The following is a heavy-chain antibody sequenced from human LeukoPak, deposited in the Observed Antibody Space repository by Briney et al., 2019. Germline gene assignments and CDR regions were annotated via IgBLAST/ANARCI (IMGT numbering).Heavy chain of an antibody. J-gene: IGHJ5*01. V-gene: IGHV3-33*06. CDR3: AKDRPNFHENSGHYYRRDGDS. D-gene: IGHD3-22*01. CDR1: GFTFSSYG. CDR2: IWYDGSNK. Sequence: GGSLRLSCAASGFTFSSYGMHWVRQAPGKGLEWVAVIWYDGSNKYYADSVKGRFTISRDNSKNVLYLRMNSLTAEDTAIYYCAKDRPNFHENSGHYYRRDGDSWGQGTLVTVSS.